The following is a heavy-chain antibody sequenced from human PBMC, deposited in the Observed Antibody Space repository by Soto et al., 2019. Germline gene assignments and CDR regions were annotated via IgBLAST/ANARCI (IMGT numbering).Heavy chain of an antibody. D-gene: IGHD6-19*01. V-gene: IGHV1-58*01. Sequence: SVKVSCKASGFTFTSSAVQWVRQARGQRLEWIGWIVVGSGNTNYAQKFQERVTITRDMSTSTAYMELSSLRPEDTAVYYCAAASVAGPFDYYYYGMDVWGQGTTVTVSS. CDR1: GFTFTSSA. CDR2: IVVGSGNT. J-gene: IGHJ6*02. CDR3: AAASVAGPFDYYYYGMDV.